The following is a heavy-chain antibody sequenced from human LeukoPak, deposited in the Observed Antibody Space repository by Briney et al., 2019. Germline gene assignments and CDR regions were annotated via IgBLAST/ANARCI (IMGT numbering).Heavy chain of an antibody. CDR3: ARGEVLYSIDY. D-gene: IGHD6-13*01. CDR1: GGSIRSYY. J-gene: IGHJ4*02. Sequence: SETLSLTCTVSGGSIRSYYWSWIRQPPGKGLEWIGYIYYSGSTNYNPSLKSRVTISVDTSKNQFSLKLSSVTAADTAVYYCARGEVLYSIDYWGQGTLVTVSS. V-gene: IGHV4-59*01. CDR2: IYYSGST.